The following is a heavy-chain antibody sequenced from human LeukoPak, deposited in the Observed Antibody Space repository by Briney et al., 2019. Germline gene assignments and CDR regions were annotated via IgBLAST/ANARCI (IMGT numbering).Heavy chain of an antibody. CDR2: INHSGST. J-gene: IGHJ5*02. D-gene: IGHD2-2*01. CDR3: ARGTGGNIVVVPAAMPEYNWFDP. V-gene: IGHV4-34*01. CDR1: GGSFSGYY. Sequence: PSETLSLTCAVYGGSFSGYYWSWIRQPPGEGLEWIGEINHSGSTNYNPSLKSRVTISVDTSKNQFSLKLSSVTAADTAVYYCARGTGGNIVVVPAAMPEYNWFDPWGQGTLVTVSS.